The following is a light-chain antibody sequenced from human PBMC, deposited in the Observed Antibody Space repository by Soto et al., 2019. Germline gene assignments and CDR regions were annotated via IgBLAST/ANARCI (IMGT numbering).Light chain of an antibody. Sequence: QSALTQPPSASGSPGQAVTISCTGTSRDIGGYDFVSWYQVRPGEAPQLIIYNVNGRPSGVPRRFSGSKSGNTASLTVSGLQAVDEADYYCQSYDSSLSGWVFGGGTKLTVL. CDR1: SRDIGGYDF. CDR2: NVN. CDR3: QSYDSSLSGWV. J-gene: IGLJ3*02. V-gene: IGLV2-8*01.